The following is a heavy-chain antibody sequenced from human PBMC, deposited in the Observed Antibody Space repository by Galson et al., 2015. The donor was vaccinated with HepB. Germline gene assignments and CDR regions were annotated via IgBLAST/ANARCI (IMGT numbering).Heavy chain of an antibody. J-gene: IGHJ4*02. CDR3: ARDHSFNWGSY. D-gene: IGHD7-27*01. V-gene: IGHV1-3*04. CDR2: INTGNGNT. Sequence: SVKVSCKASGYTFTTYTMHWVRQAPGQRLEWMGWINTGNGNTKYSQKFQDRLILTRDTSASTAYMELTSLRSEDTAVYYCARDHSFNWGSYWGQGTLVTVSS. CDR1: GYTFTTYT.